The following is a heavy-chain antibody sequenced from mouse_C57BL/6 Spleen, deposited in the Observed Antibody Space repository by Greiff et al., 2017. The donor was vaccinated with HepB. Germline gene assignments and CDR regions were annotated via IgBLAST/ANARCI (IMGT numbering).Heavy chain of an antibody. D-gene: IGHD2-2*01. CDR2: IYPGDGDT. J-gene: IGHJ3*01. CDR1: GYAFSSSW. CDR3: ARSPMVTSWFAY. Sequence: QVQLQQSGPELVKPGASVKISCKASGYAFSSSWMNWVKQRPGKGLEWIGRIYPGDGDTNYNGKSKGKATLTADKSSSTAYMQLSSLTSEDSAVYFCARSPMVTSWFAYWGQGTLVTVSA. V-gene: IGHV1-82*01.